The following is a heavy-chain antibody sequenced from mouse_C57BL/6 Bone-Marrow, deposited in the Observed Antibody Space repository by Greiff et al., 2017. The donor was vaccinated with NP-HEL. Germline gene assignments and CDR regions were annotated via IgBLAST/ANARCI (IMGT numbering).Heavy chain of an antibody. Sequence: QVQLQQSGAELVRPGTSVKVSCKASGYAFTNYLIEWVKQRPGQGLEWIGVINPGSGGTNYNEKFKGKATLTADKSSSTAYMQLSSLTSEDSAVYFCARDTVVATSAMDYWGQGTSVTVSS. V-gene: IGHV1-54*01. J-gene: IGHJ4*01. D-gene: IGHD1-1*01. CDR1: GYAFTNYL. CDR2: INPGSGGT. CDR3: ARDTVVATSAMDY.